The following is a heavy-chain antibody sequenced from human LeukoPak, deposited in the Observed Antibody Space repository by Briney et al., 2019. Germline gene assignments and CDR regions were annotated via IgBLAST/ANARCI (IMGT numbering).Heavy chain of an antibody. Sequence: PSETLSLTCTVSGGSISSGSYYWSWIRQPPGTGLEWIGEINHSGSTNYNPSLKSRVTISVDTSKNQFSLKLSSVTAADTAVYYCARGRRGYSYGPLGYWGQGTLVTVSS. CDR1: GGSISSGSYY. V-gene: IGHV4-39*07. J-gene: IGHJ4*02. D-gene: IGHD5-18*01. CDR2: INHSGST. CDR3: ARGRRGYSYGPLGY.